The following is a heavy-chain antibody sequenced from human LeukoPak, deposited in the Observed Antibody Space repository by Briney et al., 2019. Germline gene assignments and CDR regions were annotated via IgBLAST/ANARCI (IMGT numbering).Heavy chain of an antibody. J-gene: IGHJ6*02. CDR2: IYYSGST. D-gene: IGHD4-17*01. CDR1: GGSISSYY. CDR3: ARHHSYGERVSGMDV. Sequence: SEILSLTCTVSGGSISSYYWGWIRQPPGKGLEWIGSIYYSGSTYYNPSLKSRVTISVDTSKNQFSLKLSSVTAADTAVYYCARHHSYGERVSGMDVWGQGTTVTVSS. V-gene: IGHV4-39*01.